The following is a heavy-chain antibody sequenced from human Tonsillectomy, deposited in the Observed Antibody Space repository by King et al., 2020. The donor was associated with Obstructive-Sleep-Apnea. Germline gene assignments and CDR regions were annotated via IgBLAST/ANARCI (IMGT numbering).Heavy chain of an antibody. CDR1: GFTFSSYS. J-gene: IGHJ6*02. D-gene: IGHD2-2*01. Sequence: EVQLVESGGGLVQPGGSLRLSCAASGFTFSSYSMNWVRQAPGKGLEWVSYISSSSSTIYYADSVKGRFTISRDNAKNSLYLQMNSLRAEDTAVYYCARRTVVEPAAIGEDYYYGMDVWGQGTTVTVSS. CDR3: ARRTVVEPAAIGEDYYYGMDV. V-gene: IGHV3-48*01. CDR2: ISSSSSTI.